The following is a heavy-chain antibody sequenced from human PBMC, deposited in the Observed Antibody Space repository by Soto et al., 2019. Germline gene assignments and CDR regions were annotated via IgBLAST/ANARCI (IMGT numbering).Heavy chain of an antibody. CDR3: ARATTVTPHPKYYYGMDI. Sequence: PSETLSLTCAVYGGSFSGYYWSWIRQPPGKGLEWIGEINHSGSTNYNPSLKSRVTISVDTSKNQFSLKLSSVTAADTAVYYCARATTVTPHPKYYYGMDIWGQGTTVT. J-gene: IGHJ6*02. CDR2: INHSGST. V-gene: IGHV4-34*01. CDR1: GGSFSGYY. D-gene: IGHD4-17*01.